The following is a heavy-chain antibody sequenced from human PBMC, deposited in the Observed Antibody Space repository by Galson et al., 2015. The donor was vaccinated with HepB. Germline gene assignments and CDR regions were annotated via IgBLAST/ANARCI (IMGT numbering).Heavy chain of an antibody. V-gene: IGHV6-1*01. J-gene: IGHJ3*01. Sequence: CAISGDSVSRNGAAWNWIRQSPSRGLEWLGRTYYRSKWDYDYAVSVKSRIAINPDTPKNQFSLQLNSVTPEDTAMYYCAHGRANAFDVWGQGTMVTVSS. D-gene: IGHD1-26*01. CDR2: TYYRSKWDY. CDR3: AHGRANAFDV. CDR1: GDSVSRNGAA.